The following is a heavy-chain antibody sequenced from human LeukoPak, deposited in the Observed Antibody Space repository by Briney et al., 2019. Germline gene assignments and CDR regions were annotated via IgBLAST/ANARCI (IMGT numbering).Heavy chain of an antibody. D-gene: IGHD3-22*01. V-gene: IGHV3-11*04. CDR3: ARETDYYDSSGYCYKGAFDI. Sequence: PGGSLRLSCAASGFTFSDYYMSWIRQAPGKGLEWVSYISSSGSTIYYADSVKGRFTISRDNAKNSLYLQMNSLRAEDTAVYYCARETDYYDSSGYCYKGAFDIWGQGTMVTVSS. CDR2: ISSSGSTI. CDR1: GFTFSDYY. J-gene: IGHJ3*02.